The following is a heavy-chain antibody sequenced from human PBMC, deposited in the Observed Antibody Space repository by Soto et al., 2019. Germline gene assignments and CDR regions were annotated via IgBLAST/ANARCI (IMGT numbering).Heavy chain of an antibody. V-gene: IGHV3-33*05. J-gene: IGHJ6*03. D-gene: IGHD7-27*01. CDR1: GFTFSGYG. CDR2: LSYDGSNK. CDR3: ARDWGSGRYNFMDV. Sequence: QVQLMESGGGVVQPGTSLRLSCVASGFTFSGYGMHWVRLAPRKGLEWVAGLSYDGSNKDYADSVKGRSTISRDNSKNTVNLQMNSLRVEDTALYYCARDWGSGRYNFMDVWGKGTTVTVSS.